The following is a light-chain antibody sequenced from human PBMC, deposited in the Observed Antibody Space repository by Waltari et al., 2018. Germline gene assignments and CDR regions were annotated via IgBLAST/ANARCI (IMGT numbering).Light chain of an antibody. Sequence: RVMTQSPATLSVSPGERATLSCRASQNIAKNLAWYQQKPGQPPRLLIYGASTRATGIPARFSGSGSGTEFTLTISSLQSEDFAVYYCQQYNTWPPVTFGPGTRVDIK. V-gene: IGKV3-15*01. CDR3: QQYNTWPPVT. CDR2: GAS. CDR1: QNIAKN. J-gene: IGKJ3*01.